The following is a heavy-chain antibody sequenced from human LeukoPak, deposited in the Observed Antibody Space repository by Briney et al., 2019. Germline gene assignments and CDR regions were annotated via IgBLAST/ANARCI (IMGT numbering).Heavy chain of an antibody. CDR2: ISYDGSNK. J-gene: IGHJ1*01. CDR1: GFTFSNAW. V-gene: IGHV3-30-3*01. Sequence: GGSLRLSCAASGFTFSNAWMSWVRQAPGKGLEWVAVISYDGSNKYYADSVKGRFTISRGNSKNTLYLQMNSRRAEDTAVYYCARDSSGWYEGQYFQHWGQGTLVTVSS. CDR3: ARDSSGWYEGQYFQH. D-gene: IGHD6-19*01.